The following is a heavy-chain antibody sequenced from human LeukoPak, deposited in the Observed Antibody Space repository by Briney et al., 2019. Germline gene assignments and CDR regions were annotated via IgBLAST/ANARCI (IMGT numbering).Heavy chain of an antibody. D-gene: IGHD3-16*01. J-gene: IGHJ4*02. CDR2: ISGSGGST. CDR3: AKGYYDYVWGSYYFDY. CDR1: GFTFSSYA. V-gene: IGHV3-23*01. Sequence: GGSLRLSCAASGFTFSSYAMSWVRQAPGKGLEWVSAISGSGGSTYYADSVRGRFTISRDNSRDTLYLQMTSLRAEDTAVYYCAKGYYDYVWGSYYFDYWGQGTLVTVSS.